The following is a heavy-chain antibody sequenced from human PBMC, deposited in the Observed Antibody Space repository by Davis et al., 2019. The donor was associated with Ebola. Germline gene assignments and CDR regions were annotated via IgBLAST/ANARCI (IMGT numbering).Heavy chain of an antibody. V-gene: IGHV3-7*01. J-gene: IGHJ4*02. CDR1: GFTFSSYW. CDR2: IKVDGSAK. D-gene: IGHD3-10*01. CDR3: ARRGGELLSPFGY. Sequence: GGSLRLSCAASGFTFSSYWMSWVRQAPGRGLECVANIKVDGSAKYYVDSVKGRFTISRDNAKNSLYLEMNSLRAEDTAVYFCARRGGELLSPFGYWGQGALVTVSS.